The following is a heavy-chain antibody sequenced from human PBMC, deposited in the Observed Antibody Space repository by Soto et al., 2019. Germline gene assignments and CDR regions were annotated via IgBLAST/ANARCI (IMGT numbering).Heavy chain of an antibody. CDR2: IYYSGTA. D-gene: IGHD3-16*01. V-gene: IGHV4-31*03. CDR3: AREGGDGLDC. CDR1: GGSINSGGYY. Sequence: SETVSLTCFVSGGSINSGGYYWSWIRQHPGKGLEWIGYIYYSGTAHSNPSLNGRVDISVDTSKNQFSLELSSVTAADTAVYYCAREGGDGLDCWGQGTLVTVSS. J-gene: IGHJ4*02.